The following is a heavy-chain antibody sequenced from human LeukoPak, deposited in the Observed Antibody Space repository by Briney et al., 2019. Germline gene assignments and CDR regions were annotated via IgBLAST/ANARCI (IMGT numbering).Heavy chain of an antibody. CDR3: ARDPNSGYDYYAFDI. V-gene: IGHV3-11*01. D-gene: IGHD5-12*01. CDR1: GFTFSDYY. CDR2: ISSSGSTI. J-gene: IGHJ3*02. Sequence: GGSLRLSCAASGFTFSDYYMSRIRQAPGKGLEWVSYISSSGSTIYYADSVKGRFTISRDNAKNSLYLQMNSLRAEDTAVYYCARDPNSGYDYYAFDIWGQGTMVTVSS.